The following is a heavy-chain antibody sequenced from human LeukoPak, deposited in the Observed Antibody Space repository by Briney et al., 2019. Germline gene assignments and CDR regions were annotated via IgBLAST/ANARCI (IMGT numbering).Heavy chain of an antibody. V-gene: IGHV3-23*01. D-gene: IGHD6-19*01. CDR2: IGGSGGST. CDR3: AKASSGWYTFDY. CDR1: GFTFSSSA. J-gene: IGHJ4*02. Sequence: PGGSLRLSCAASGFTFSSSATSWVRQAPGKGLEWVSAIGGSGGSTYYADSVKGRFTISRDNSKNTLYLQMNSLRAEDTALYYCAKASSGWYTFDYWGQGTLVTVSS.